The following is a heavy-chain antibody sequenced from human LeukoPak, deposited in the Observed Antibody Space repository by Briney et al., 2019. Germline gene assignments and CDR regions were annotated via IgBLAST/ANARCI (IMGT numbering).Heavy chain of an antibody. V-gene: IGHV3-33*01. CDR1: GFTFSDHG. CDR2: IWYNGSKK. J-gene: IGHJ4*02. CDR3: ARSSGTYHFDY. D-gene: IGHD1-26*01. Sequence: PGGSLRLSCAASGFTFSDHGMHWVRQAPGKGLEWVAIIWYNGSKKYYAESVKGRFTISRDNSKNTLYLQMSSLRAEDTAVYYCARSSGTYHFDYWGQGALVTVSS.